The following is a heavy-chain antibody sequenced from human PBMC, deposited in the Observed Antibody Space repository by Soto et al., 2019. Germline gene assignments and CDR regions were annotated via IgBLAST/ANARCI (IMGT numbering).Heavy chain of an antibody. Sequence: QITLKESGPTLVKPTQTLTLTCTFSGFSLSTSGVGVGWIRQPPGKALEWLALIYWDDDKRYSPSLKRRLTITKDTSKNQVVLTMTDMDPVDTATYYCVHSASTYYYDNGTYYYADSWGQGTLVTVSS. V-gene: IGHV2-5*02. J-gene: IGHJ5*01. CDR3: VHSASTYYYDNGTYYYADS. CDR2: IYWDDDK. D-gene: IGHD3-22*01. CDR1: GFSLSTSGVG.